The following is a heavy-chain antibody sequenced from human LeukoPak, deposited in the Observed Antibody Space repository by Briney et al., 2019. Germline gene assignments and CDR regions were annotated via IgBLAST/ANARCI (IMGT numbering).Heavy chain of an antibody. Sequence: PGGSLRLSCAASGFTVSSNYMSWVRQAPGKGLEWVSVIYSGGSTYYADSVKGRFTISRDNSKNTLYLQLNSLRPEDTAVYYCARGGSGSYYYYYYYMDVWGKGTTVTVSS. V-gene: IGHV3-53*05. D-gene: IGHD3-10*01. J-gene: IGHJ6*03. CDR1: GFTVSSNY. CDR3: ARGGSGSYYYYYYYMDV. CDR2: IYSGGST.